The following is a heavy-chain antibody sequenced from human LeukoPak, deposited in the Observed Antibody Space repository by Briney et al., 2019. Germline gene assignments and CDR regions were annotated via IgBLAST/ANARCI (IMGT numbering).Heavy chain of an antibody. J-gene: IGHJ4*02. CDR3: ARDGTGFDY. V-gene: IGHV3-7*01. CDR2: VKQDGIET. CDR1: GFTFSRDW. Sequence: PGGSLRLSCVASGFTFSRDWMSWVRQAPGKGLEWVASVKQDGIETQYVDSVKGRFTISRGNAKNSVYLQMNSLRVEDTAVYYCARDGTGFDYWGQGTLVTVSS. D-gene: IGHD2-8*02.